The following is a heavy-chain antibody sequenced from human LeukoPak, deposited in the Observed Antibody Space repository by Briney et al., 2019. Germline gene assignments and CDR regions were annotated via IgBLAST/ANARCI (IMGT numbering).Heavy chain of an antibody. D-gene: IGHD3-3*01. V-gene: IGHV4-34*01. CDR2: INHSGST. CDR3: ARGVHTSIRNYDFWSGYYPFDY. CDR1: GGSFSGYY. Sequence: SETLSLTCAVYGGSFSGYYWSWIRQPPGKGLEWIGEINHSGSTNYNPSLKSRVTISVDTSKNQFSLKLSSVTAADTAVYYCARGVHTSIRNYDFWSGYYPFDYWGQGTLVTVSS. J-gene: IGHJ4*02.